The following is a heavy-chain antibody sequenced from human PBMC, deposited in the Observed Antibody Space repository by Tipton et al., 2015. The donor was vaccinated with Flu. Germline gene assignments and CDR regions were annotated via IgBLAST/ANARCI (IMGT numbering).Heavy chain of an antibody. D-gene: IGHD7-27*01. CDR1: GFTFSSYA. CDR2: ISGSGGST. CDR3: ARGTGDVWYFDL. Sequence: SLRLSCAASGFTFSSYAVSWVRQAPGKGLEWVSAISGSGGSTYYADSVKGRFTISRDNSKNTLYLQMNSLRAEDTAVYYCARGTGDVWYFDLWGRGTLVTVSS. J-gene: IGHJ2*01. V-gene: IGHV3-23*01.